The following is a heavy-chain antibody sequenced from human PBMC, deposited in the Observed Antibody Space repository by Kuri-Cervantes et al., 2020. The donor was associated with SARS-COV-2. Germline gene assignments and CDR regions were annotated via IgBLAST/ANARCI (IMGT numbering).Heavy chain of an antibody. CDR2: ISYDGSNK. CDR1: GFTFSSYG. Sequence: GESLKISCAASGFTFSSYGMHWVRQAPGKGLEWVAVISYDGSNKYYADSVKGRFTISRDNSKNTLYLQMNSLRAKDTAVYYCAKDLRLLWFGELLYWGQGTLVTVSS. J-gene: IGHJ4*02. CDR3: AKDLRLLWFGELLY. D-gene: IGHD3-10*01. V-gene: IGHV3-30*18.